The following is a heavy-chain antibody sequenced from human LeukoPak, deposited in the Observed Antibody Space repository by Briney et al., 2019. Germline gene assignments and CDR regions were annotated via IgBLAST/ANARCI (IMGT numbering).Heavy chain of an antibody. J-gene: IGHJ3*02. CDR1: AYTFTGYY. V-gene: IGHV1-2*02. Sequence: ASVKVSCKASAYTFTGYYLHWVRQAPGQGPEWMGWIDPNNGDTEYAQKFQGRVTMTRVRSISTAYMELSWLTSGDTAVYYCARRSRNGLDAFDIWGQGTMVTVSS. CDR3: ARRSRNGLDAFDI. CDR2: IDPNNGDT. D-gene: IGHD2-8*01.